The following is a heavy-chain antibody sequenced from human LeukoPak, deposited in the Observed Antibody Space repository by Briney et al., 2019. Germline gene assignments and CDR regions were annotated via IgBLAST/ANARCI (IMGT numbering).Heavy chain of an antibody. D-gene: IGHD3-22*01. J-gene: IGHJ4*02. CDR2: INPSGGST. CDR3: ARVGGPGYYYDSSGYYPN. CDR1: GYTFTSYY. V-gene: IGHV1-46*01. Sequence: ASVKVSCKASGYTFTSYYMHWVRQAPGQGLEWMGIINPSGGSTNYAQKFQGRVTITADESTSTAYMELSSLRSEDTAVYYCARVGGPGYYYDSSGYYPNWGQGTLVTVSS.